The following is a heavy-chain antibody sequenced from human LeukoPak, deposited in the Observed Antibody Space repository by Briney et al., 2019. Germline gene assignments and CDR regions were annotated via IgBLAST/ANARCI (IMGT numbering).Heavy chain of an antibody. CDR1: GGTFSSYA. D-gene: IGHD3-10*01. CDR2: IIPIFGTA. Sequence: ASVKVSCKASGGTFSSYAISWVRQAPGQGLEWMGGIIPIFGTANYAQKFQGRVTITADESTSTAYMELSSLRSEDTAVYYCASAGGSGSLIKGRNYYYYYMDVWGKGTTVTISS. J-gene: IGHJ6*03. CDR3: ASAGGSGSLIKGRNYYYYYMDV. V-gene: IGHV1-69*13.